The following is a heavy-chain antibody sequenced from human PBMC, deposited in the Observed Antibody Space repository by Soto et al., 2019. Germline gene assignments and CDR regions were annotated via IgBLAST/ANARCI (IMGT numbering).Heavy chain of an antibody. J-gene: IGHJ5*01. D-gene: IGHD6-19*01. CDR1: GFTFSSYA. CDR3: AKDFAYSSGWFDY. CDR2: ISDSGGST. Sequence: EVQLLESGGGLVQPGGSLRLSCAASGFTFSSYAMSWVRQAPGKGLEWVSAISDSGGSTYYADSVKGRFTISRDNSKNTLYLQMNSLRAEDTAVYYCAKDFAYSSGWFDYWGQGTLVTVSS. V-gene: IGHV3-23*01.